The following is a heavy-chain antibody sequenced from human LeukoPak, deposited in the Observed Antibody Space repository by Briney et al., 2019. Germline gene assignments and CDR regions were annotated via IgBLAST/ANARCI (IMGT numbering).Heavy chain of an antibody. CDR3: SRGSSTSITYYMDV. J-gene: IGHJ6*03. V-gene: IGHV1-2*02. Sequence: GASVKVSCKASGYTFTGYYIHWVRQPPGQGLEWMGWINPNSGGTNYAQKFQGRVTMTRDTSISTAYMELSRLRSDDTAVYYCSRGSSTSITYYMDVWGKGTTVTVSS. CDR2: INPNSGGT. CDR1: GYTFTGYY. D-gene: IGHD2-2*01.